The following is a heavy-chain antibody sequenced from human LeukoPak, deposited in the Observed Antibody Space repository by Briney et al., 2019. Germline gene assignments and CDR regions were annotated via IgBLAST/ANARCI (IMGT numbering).Heavy chain of an antibody. D-gene: IGHD4-23*01. CDR2: IYYSGST. Sequence: NWIRQHPGKGLEWIGYIYYSGSTYYNPSLKSRVTISVDTSKNQFSLKLSSVTAADTAVYYCARDNGGNYFGYWGQGTLVTVSS. CDR3: ARDNGGNYFGY. V-gene: IGHV4-31*02. J-gene: IGHJ4*02.